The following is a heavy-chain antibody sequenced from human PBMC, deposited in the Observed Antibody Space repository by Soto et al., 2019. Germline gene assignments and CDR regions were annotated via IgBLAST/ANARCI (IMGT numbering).Heavy chain of an antibody. CDR2: IYYSGST. D-gene: IGHD3-3*01. CDR3: ARDRLRANYDFWSGPSLGYGMDV. CDR1: GGSISSGGYY. V-gene: IGHV4-31*03. Sequence: SETLSLTCTVSGGSISSGGYYWSWIRQHPGKGPEWIGYIYYSGSTYYNPSLKSRVTISVDTSKNQFSLKLSSVTAADTAVYYCARDRLRANYDFWSGPSLGYGMDVWGQGTTVTVSS. J-gene: IGHJ6*02.